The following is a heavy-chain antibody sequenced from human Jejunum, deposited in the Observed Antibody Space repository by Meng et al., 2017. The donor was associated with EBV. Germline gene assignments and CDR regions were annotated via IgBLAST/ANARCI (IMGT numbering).Heavy chain of an antibody. CDR1: GLNFNNAW. V-gene: IGHV3-15*01. Sequence: EVQVVESGGGLVKPGGSLRLSCVASGLNFNNAWMTWVRQAPGKGLEWVGRIKSKAAGETIDYAAPVQGRFTISRDDSKNTMYLQMNSLRTEDTAVYYCLPSFDSWGQGTLVTVSS. CDR3: LPSFDS. CDR2: IKSKAAGETI. J-gene: IGHJ4*02.